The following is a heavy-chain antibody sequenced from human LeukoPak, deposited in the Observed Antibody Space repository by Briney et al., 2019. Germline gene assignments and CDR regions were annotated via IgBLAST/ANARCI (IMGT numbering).Heavy chain of an antibody. Sequence: GGSLRLSCAASGFTFSSYSMNWVRQAPGKGLEWVSSISSSSSYIYYADSVKGRFTISRVNAKNSLYLQMNSLRAEDTAVYYCARVQRAITMIVVVDTSDYWGQGTLVTVSS. CDR1: GFTFSSYS. J-gene: IGHJ4*02. CDR3: ARVQRAITMIVVVDTSDY. V-gene: IGHV3-21*01. CDR2: ISSSSSYI. D-gene: IGHD3-22*01.